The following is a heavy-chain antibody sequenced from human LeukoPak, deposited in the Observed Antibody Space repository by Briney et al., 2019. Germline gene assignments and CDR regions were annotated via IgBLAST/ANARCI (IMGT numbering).Heavy chain of an antibody. Sequence: PSETLSLTCTVSGGSISSSSYYWGWIRQPPGKGLEWIGSIYYSGSTYYNPSLKSRVTISVDTSKNQFSLKLSSVTAADTAVYYCARDRITMVRGVIVGWGQGTLVTVSS. J-gene: IGHJ4*02. V-gene: IGHV4-39*07. CDR2: IYYSGST. D-gene: IGHD3-10*01. CDR1: GGSISSSSYY. CDR3: ARDRITMVRGVIVG.